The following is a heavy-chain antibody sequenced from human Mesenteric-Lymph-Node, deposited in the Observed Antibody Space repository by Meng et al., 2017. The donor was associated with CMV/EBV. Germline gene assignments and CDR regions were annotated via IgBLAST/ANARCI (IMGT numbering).Heavy chain of an antibody. CDR2: IKNRANNYIT. V-gene: IGHV3-72*01. CDR3: AKDLPAYCSSTSCLRGVDP. Sequence: DHFMDWVRQAPGKGLEWVGRIKNRANNYITEYAASVQGRFTISRDASKNSLYLQMNSLRAEDTAVYYCAKDLPAYCSSTSCLRGVDPWGQGTLVTVSS. CDR1: DHF. J-gene: IGHJ5*02. D-gene: IGHD2-2*01.